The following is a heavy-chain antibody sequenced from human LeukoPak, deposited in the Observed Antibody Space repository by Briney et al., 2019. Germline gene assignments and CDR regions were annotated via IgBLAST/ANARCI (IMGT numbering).Heavy chain of an antibody. D-gene: IGHD5-24*01. CDR3: ARARSWFDP. V-gene: IGHV4-59*01. J-gene: IGHJ5*02. CDR2: IYYSGST. Sequence: PSETLYLTCTVSGGSISSYYWSWIRQPPGQRLEWIGYIYYSGSTNYNPSLKSRVTISVDTSKNQFSLKLSSVTAADTAVYYCARARSWFDPWGQGTLVTVSS. CDR1: GGSISSYY.